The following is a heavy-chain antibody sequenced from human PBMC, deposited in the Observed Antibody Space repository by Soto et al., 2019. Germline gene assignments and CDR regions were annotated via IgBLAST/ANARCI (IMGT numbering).Heavy chain of an antibody. Sequence: QVQLQESGPGLVKPSETLSLTCSVSGGSISRYYCSWVRQPPGKGLEWIGHMHYSGNTRYNPSLKSRATVSLGTTKNQFSLKLSSVTAADTAVYYCATRTGWPGFDFWGQGTLATVSP. D-gene: IGHD2-8*02. V-gene: IGHV4-59*08. J-gene: IGHJ4*02. CDR2: MHYSGNT. CDR3: ATRTGWPGFDF. CDR1: GGSISRYY.